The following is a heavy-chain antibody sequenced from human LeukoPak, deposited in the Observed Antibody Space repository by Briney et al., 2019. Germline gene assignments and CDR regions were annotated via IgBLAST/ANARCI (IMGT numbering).Heavy chain of an antibody. Sequence: AVVSLRLCWTPSGFTWSSFGMHWARWATGKGLHWVGVMSKEGSNKYYGDPVKRRFTISRDNAKNTKYLQMNSLRAEDTAVYYCARGKNNWNYLSWLDPWDQGHVVSVS. CDR1: GFTWSSFG. D-gene: IGHD1-7*01. CDR2: MSKEGSNK. J-gene: IGHJ5*02. V-gene: IGHV3-30*03. CDR3: ARGKNNWNYLSWLDP.